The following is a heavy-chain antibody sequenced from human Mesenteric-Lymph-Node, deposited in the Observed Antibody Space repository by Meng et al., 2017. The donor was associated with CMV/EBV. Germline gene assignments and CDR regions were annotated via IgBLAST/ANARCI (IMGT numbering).Heavy chain of an antibody. CDR3: AKDRGVQDAFDI. D-gene: IGHD2-8*01. V-gene: IGHV3-74*01. CDR2: INGDGIIT. Sequence: ETLSLTCAASGFTFSNYWMHWVRQAPGKGLVWVLRINGDGIITSYADSVKGRFTISRDNAKNTLYLQMNSLRAEDTALYYCAKDRGVQDAFDIWGQGTMVTVSS. J-gene: IGHJ3*02. CDR1: GFTFSNYW.